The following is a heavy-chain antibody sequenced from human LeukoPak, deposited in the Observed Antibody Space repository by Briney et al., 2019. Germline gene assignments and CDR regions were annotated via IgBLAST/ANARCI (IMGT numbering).Heavy chain of an antibody. D-gene: IGHD3-22*01. CDR1: GGSISSYY. V-gene: IGHV4-59*01. CDR3: ARVYDSSGYYDY. Sequence: SETLSLTCTVSGGSISSYYWSWIRQPPGKGLEWIGYIYYSGSTNYNPSLKSRVTISVDTSKNQFSLKLSAVTAGDTAVYYCARVYDSSGYYDYWGQGTLVTVSS. J-gene: IGHJ4*02. CDR2: IYYSGST.